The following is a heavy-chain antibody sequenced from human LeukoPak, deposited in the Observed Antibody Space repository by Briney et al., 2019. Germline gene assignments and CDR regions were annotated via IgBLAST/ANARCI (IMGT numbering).Heavy chain of an antibody. CDR1: GYTFTTYN. CDR3: ASLKNYYDSSGYLVPDAFHI. V-gene: IGHV1-18*01. Sequence: ASVKVSCKASGYTFTTYNINWVRQAPGQGLEWMGWISGYNGNTNYAQNLQGRATITTNTSTSTAHMELRSLKSDHTDVYYCASLKNYYDSSGYLVPDAFHIWGQGRMVTVSS. J-gene: IGHJ3*02. D-gene: IGHD3-22*01. CDR2: ISGYNGNT.